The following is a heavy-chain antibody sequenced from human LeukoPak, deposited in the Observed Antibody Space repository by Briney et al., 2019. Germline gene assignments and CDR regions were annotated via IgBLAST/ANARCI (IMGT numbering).Heavy chain of an antibody. CDR2: IKQDGSEK. Sequence: GGSLSLSCAASGFTFSSYWMSWVRQAPGKGLAWVANIKQDGSEKYYVDSVKGRFTISRDNAKHSLYLQMNSLRAEDTAVYYCARGWNGDYFDYRGQGTLVTVSS. CDR1: GFTFSSYW. D-gene: IGHD1-1*01. CDR3: ARGWNGDYFDY. J-gene: IGHJ4*02. V-gene: IGHV3-7*01.